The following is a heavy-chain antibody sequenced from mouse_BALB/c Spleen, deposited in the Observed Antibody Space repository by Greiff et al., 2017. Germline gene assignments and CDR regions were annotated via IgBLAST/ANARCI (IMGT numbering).Heavy chain of an antibody. J-gene: IGHJ4*01. D-gene: IGHD1-1*01. V-gene: IGHV1S135*01. CDR1: GYAFTSYN. Sequence: VQLQQSGPELVKPGASVKVSCKASGYAFTSYNMYWVKQSHGKSLEWIGYIDPYNGGTSYNQKFKGKATLTVDKSSSTAYMHLNSLTSEDSAVYYGERRGSSAYYYAMDYWGQGTSVTVSS. CDR2: IDPYNGGT. CDR3: ERRGSSAYYYAMDY.